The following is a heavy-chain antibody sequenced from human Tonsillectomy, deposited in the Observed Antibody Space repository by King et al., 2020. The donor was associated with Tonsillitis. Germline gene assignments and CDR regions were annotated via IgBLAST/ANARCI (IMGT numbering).Heavy chain of an antibody. CDR2: IHYSGST. D-gene: IGHD5-12*01. CDR1: GGSISSRSYY. Sequence: QLQESGPGLVKPSETLSLTCTVPGGSISSRSYYWGWPRQPPGKGLEWIANIHYSGSTYYNPSLKSRVTISLDTPKNQFALKVTSVTAADTAVYDCARAEGDVVAGFMYDPGGQGTLVTVSS. V-gene: IGHV4-39*06. J-gene: IGHJ5*02. CDR3: ARAEGDVVAGFMYDP.